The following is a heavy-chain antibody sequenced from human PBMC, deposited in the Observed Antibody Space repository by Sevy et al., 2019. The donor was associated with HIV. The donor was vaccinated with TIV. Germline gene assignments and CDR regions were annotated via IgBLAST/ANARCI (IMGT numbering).Heavy chain of an antibody. CDR1: GFTFSSYW. D-gene: IGHD3-3*01. Sequence: GGSLRLSCVASGFTFSSYWMSWVRQAPGKGLEWVANIKQDGSEKYYVDSVKGRFTISRDNAKNSLYLQMNSLRAEDTAVYYCAREGYYGNYYYYMDVWGKGTTVTVSS. CDR3: AREGYYGNYYYYMDV. J-gene: IGHJ6*03. V-gene: IGHV3-7*03. CDR2: IKQDGSEK.